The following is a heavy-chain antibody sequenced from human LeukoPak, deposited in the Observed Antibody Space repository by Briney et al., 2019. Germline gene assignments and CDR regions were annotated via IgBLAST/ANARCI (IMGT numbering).Heavy chain of an antibody. CDR1: GYTFTGYY. CDR3: ARYFYDSSGSSSDAFDI. CDR2: INPNTGGT. V-gene: IGHV1-2*02. Sequence: ASVKVSCKTSGYTFTGYYMHWVRQAPGQGLEWMGWINPNTGGTNYAQRFQGRVTMTRDTSMSTAYMELSRLRSDDSAVYYCARYFYDSSGSSSDAFDIWGQGTMVTVSS. J-gene: IGHJ3*02. D-gene: IGHD3-22*01.